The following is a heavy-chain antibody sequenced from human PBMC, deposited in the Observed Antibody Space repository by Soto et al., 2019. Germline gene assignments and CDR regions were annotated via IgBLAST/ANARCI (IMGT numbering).Heavy chain of an antibody. D-gene: IGHD1-26*01. CDR3: ARPPADKEWDRLPRVPLDY. V-gene: IGHV3-30*03. Sequence: QVQLVESGGGVVQPGRSLGLSCATSGFTFSIYGMHWVRQAPGKGLEWVAVIAHDGNNKYYGDDVKGRFTISRDNSKNTLYRQMNSLRADATAVYYWARPPADKEWDRLPRVPLDYWGQGTLVTVSS. J-gene: IGHJ4*02. CDR2: IAHDGNNK. CDR1: GFTFSIYG.